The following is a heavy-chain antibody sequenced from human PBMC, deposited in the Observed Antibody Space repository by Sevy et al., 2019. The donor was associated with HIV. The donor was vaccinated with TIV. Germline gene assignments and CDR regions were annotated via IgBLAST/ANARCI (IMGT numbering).Heavy chain of an antibody. CDR3: ASSRVVVPAATGLPPDY. CDR1: GFTFSSYG. CDR2: IWYDGSNK. D-gene: IGHD2-2*01. V-gene: IGHV3-33*01. J-gene: IGHJ4*02. Sequence: GGSLRLSCAASGFTFSSYGMHWVRQAPGKGLEWVAVIWYDGSNKYYADSVKGRFTISRDNSKNTRYLQMNSLRAEDTAVYYCASSRVVVPAATGLPPDYWGQGTLVTVSS.